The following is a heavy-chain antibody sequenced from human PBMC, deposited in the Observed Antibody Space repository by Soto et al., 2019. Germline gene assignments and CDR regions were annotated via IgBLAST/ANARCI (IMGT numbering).Heavy chain of an antibody. D-gene: IGHD5-12*01. CDR2: IIPILGIA. Sequence: ASVKVSCKASGGTFSSYTISWGRQAPGQGLEWMGRIIPILGIANYAQKFQGRVTITADKSTSTAYMELSSLRSEDTAVYYCARVSADSGYDYYFDYWGQGTLVTVSS. V-gene: IGHV1-69*02. CDR1: GGTFSSYT. CDR3: ARVSADSGYDYYFDY. J-gene: IGHJ4*02.